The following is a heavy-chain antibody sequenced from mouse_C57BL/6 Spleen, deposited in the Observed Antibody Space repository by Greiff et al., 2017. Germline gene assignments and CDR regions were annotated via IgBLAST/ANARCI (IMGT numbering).Heavy chain of an antibody. Sequence: QVQLKESGPGLVQPSQSLSITCTVSGFSLTSYGVHWVRQSPGKGLEWLGVIWRGGSTDYNAAFMSRLSSTKDNSKSQVFFKMNSLQADDTAIYYWAKMDANYGLYAMDYWGQGTSVTVSS. J-gene: IGHJ4*01. CDR2: IWRGGST. CDR3: AKMDANYGLYAMDY. D-gene: IGHD1-1*02. V-gene: IGHV2-5*01. CDR1: GFSLTSYG.